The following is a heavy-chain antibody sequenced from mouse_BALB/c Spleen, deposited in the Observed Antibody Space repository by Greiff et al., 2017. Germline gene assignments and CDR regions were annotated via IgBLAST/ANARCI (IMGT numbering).Heavy chain of an antibody. D-gene: IGHD2-2*01. CDR3: ARQGYDVYYAMDY. CDR2: ISSGGSYT. Sequence: QGVESGGDLVKPGGSLKLSCAASGFTFSSYGMSWVRQTPDKRLEWVATISSGGSYTYYPDSVKGRFTISRDNAKNTLYLQMSSLKSEDTAMYYCARQGYDVYYAMDYWGQGTSVTVSS. CDR1: GFTFSSYG. V-gene: IGHV5-6*01. J-gene: IGHJ4*01.